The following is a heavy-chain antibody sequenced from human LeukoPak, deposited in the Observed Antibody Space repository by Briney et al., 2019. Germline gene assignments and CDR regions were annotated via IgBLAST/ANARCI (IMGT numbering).Heavy chain of an antibody. CDR1: GGSFSGYY. D-gene: IGHD3-10*01. J-gene: IGHJ4*02. CDR3: ARKGLITMVRRVRYSYFDY. Sequence: SETLSLTCAVYGGSFSGYYWSWIRQPPGKGLEWIGEINHSGSTNYNPSLKSRVTISVDTSKSQFSLKLSSVTAADTAVYYCARKGLITMVRRVRYSYFDYWGQGTLVTVSS. CDR2: INHSGST. V-gene: IGHV4-34*01.